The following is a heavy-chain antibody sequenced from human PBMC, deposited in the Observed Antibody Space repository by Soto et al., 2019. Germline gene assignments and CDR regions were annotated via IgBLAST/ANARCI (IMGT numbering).Heavy chain of an antibody. J-gene: IGHJ4*02. V-gene: IGHV3-11*06. CDR1: GFTFTDYH. Sequence: GGSLRLSCEASGFTFTDYHMSWIRQAPGKGLEWVALISETGSHTAYAESVKGRFTISRDNARPSVFLQMNSLRSDDTAVYFCARSIRATYTLTVWGQGNPVTVSS. CDR2: ISETGSHT. D-gene: IGHD2-15*01. CDR3: ARSIRATYTLTV.